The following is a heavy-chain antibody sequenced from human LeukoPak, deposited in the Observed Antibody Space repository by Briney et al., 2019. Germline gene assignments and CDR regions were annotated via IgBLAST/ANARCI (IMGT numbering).Heavy chain of an antibody. V-gene: IGHV4-34*09. J-gene: IGHJ5*02. Sequence: SETLSLTCAVYGGSFSGYYWSWIRQPPGKGLEWIGEINHSGSTYYNPSLKSRVTISVDTSKNQFSLKLSSVTAADTAVYYCARTGSGSYYNPNWFDPWGQGTLVTVSS. D-gene: IGHD3-10*01. CDR1: GGSFSGYY. CDR3: ARTGSGSYYNPNWFDP. CDR2: INHSGST.